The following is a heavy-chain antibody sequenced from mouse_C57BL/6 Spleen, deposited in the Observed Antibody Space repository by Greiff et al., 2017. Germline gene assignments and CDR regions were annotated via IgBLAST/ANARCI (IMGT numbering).Heavy chain of an antibody. CDR1: GFTFSDAW. Sequence: DVQLQESGGGLVQPGGSMKLSCAASGFTFSDAWMDWVRQSPEKGLEWVAEIRNKANNHATYYAESVKGRFTISRDDSKSSVYLQMNSLRAEDTGIYYCTRRDYYGSSYAMDYWGQGTSVTVSS. CDR2: IRNKANNHAT. CDR3: TRRDYYGSSYAMDY. J-gene: IGHJ4*01. V-gene: IGHV6-6*01. D-gene: IGHD1-1*01.